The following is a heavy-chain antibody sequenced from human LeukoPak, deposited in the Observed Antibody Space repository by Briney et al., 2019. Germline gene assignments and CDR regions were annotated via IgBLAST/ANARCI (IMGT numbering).Heavy chain of an antibody. V-gene: IGHV3-30*02. D-gene: IGHD2-21*01. J-gene: IGHJ4*02. CDR2: IRYDGGNK. CDR3: AKVPYCGGDCYPPADY. CDR1: GFTFSSYG. Sequence: GGSLRLSCAASGFTFSSYGMHWVRQAPGKGLEWVAFIRYDGGNKYYADSVKGRFTISRDNSKNTLYLQMNSLRAEDTAVYYCAKVPYCGGDCYPPADYWGQGTLVTVSS.